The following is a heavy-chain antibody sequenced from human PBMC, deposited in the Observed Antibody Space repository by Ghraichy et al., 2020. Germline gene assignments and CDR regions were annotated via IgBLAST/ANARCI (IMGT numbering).Heavy chain of an antibody. V-gene: IGHV1-69*06. D-gene: IGHD2-2*01. CDR2: IIPIFGTA. Sequence: SVKVSFKASGGTFSSYAISWVRQAPGQGLEWMGGIIPIFGTANYAQKFQGRFTITADKSTSTAYMELSSLRSEDTAVYYCARGYCSSTSCHWFDPWGQGTLVTVSS. CDR3: ARGYCSSTSCHWFDP. J-gene: IGHJ5*02. CDR1: GGTFSSYA.